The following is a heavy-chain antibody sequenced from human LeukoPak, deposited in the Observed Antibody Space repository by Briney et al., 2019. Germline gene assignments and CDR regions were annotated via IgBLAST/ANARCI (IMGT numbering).Heavy chain of an antibody. V-gene: IGHV3-30*04. D-gene: IGHD5-12*01. CDR2: ISYEGSNK. CDR3: ARDQLAFSGYDTLFDY. J-gene: IGHJ4*02. CDR1: GFTSSSYA. Sequence: PGRSLRLSCAASGFTSSSYAFHWVRQAPGKGLQWVAVISYEGSNKYYADSVKGRFTISRDDSKNTVYLQMNSLRSEDTAVYYCARDQLAFSGYDTLFDYWGQGTLVAVSS.